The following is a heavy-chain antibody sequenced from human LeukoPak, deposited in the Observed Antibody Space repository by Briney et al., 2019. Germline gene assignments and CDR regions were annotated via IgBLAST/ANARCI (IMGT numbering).Heavy chain of an antibody. CDR2: VYSGVNT. Sequence: GGSLRLSCAASGFTVSSNYMSWVRQAPGKGLEWVSVVYSGVNTYYADSVKGRFTISRDNSKNTLYLQMNSLRAEDTAVYYCARDDCSSTSCYVGYYYGMDVWGQGTTVTVSS. CDR3: ARDDCSSTSCYVGYYYGMDV. V-gene: IGHV3-53*05. J-gene: IGHJ6*02. CDR1: GFTVSSNY. D-gene: IGHD2-2*01.